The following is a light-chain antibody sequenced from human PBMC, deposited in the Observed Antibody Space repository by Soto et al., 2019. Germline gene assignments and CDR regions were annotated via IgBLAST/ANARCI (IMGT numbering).Light chain of an antibody. V-gene: IGKV1-5*03. J-gene: IGKJ1*01. CDR2: KAS. CDR3: QQYNHFSRT. Sequence: DIQMTQSPSTLSASVGDRVTITCRASQNIDIWLAWYQQKPGRAPNLLIYKASTLQSGVPSRFSGSGSGTEFTLTISRLQPDDFATYYCQQYNHFSRTFGQGTKVDIK. CDR1: QNIDIW.